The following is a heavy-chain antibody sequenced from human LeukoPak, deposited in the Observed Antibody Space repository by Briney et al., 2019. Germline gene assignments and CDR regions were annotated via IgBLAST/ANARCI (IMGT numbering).Heavy chain of an antibody. CDR1: GFTFSSYW. V-gene: IGHV3-7*01. CDR2: IKQDGSEK. J-gene: IGHJ3*02. D-gene: IGHD6-13*01. CDR3: ARVGYSSSWHSGSAFDI. Sequence: PGGSLRPSCAASGFTFSSYWMSWVRQAPGKGLEWVANIKQDGSEKYYVDSVKGRFTISRDNAQNSLFLQMNSLTAEDTAVYYCARVGYSSSWHSGSAFDIWGQGTMVIVSS.